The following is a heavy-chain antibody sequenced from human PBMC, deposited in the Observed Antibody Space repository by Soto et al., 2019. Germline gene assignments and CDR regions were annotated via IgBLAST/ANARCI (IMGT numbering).Heavy chain of an antibody. CDR2: ISYSGST. V-gene: IGHV4-59*01. CDR3: ARADPDASVGY. J-gene: IGHJ4*02. Sequence: SETLSLTCTVSGGSMSSYYWTWLRQSPGRGLEWIGYISYSGSTYYNPSLKSRVTISADTSKNQSSLRMNSMIAADTAVYYCARADPDASVGYWGQGTLVTVSS. CDR1: GGSMSSYY. D-gene: IGHD2-15*01.